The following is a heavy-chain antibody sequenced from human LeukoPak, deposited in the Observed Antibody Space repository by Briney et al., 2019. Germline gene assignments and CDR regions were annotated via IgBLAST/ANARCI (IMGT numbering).Heavy chain of an antibody. CDR3: ARDPYSGSYGNYYYYYMDV. Sequence: GGSLRLSCAASGFTFSNYNMNWVRQAPGKGLEWISSITSSSSYIYYADSVRGRFTISRDNAKNSLYLQMHSLRAEDTALYFCARDPYSGSYGNYYYYYMDVWGKGTTVTISS. CDR2: ITSSSSYI. CDR1: GFTFSNYN. J-gene: IGHJ6*03. V-gene: IGHV3-21*01. D-gene: IGHD1-26*01.